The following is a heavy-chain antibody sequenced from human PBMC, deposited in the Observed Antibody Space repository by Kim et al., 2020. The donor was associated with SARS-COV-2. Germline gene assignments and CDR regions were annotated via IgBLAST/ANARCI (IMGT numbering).Heavy chain of an antibody. CDR1: GVTFSTYS. D-gene: IGHD3-10*01. V-gene: IGHV1-69*06. Sequence: SVKVSCKASGVTFSTYSITWVRQAPGQGLEWMGGIIPIFGTASYAQKFQGRVTITADKSTSTAYMELSSLRSEDTAVYYCAPGGVTSMDDHWGQGTLVTVSS. CDR3: APGGVTSMDDH. CDR2: IIPIFGTA. J-gene: IGHJ4*02.